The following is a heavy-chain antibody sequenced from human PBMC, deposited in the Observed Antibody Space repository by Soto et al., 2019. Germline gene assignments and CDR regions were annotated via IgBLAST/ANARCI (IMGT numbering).Heavy chain of an antibody. Sequence: GASVNVSCKASGYAFTSCGISWVRQAPGQGLEWMGWINPKTDSTNYARKFQDRVNMTRDTSISAAYMELSRLTSDDTAMYYCARVGPQHFDWLLLYYWGQGTQVTVSS. CDR1: GYAFTSCG. J-gene: IGHJ4*02. CDR2: INPKTDST. V-gene: IGHV1-2*02. CDR3: ARVGPQHFDWLLLYY. D-gene: IGHD3-9*01.